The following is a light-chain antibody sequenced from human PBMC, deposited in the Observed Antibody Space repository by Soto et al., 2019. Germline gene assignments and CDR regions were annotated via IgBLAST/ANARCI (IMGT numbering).Light chain of an antibody. CDR3: QQSYDAQFT. CDR2: GVS. V-gene: IGKV1-39*01. CDR1: QGISHY. J-gene: IGKJ4*01. Sequence: DIQLTQSPSSLSAAVGDEVTITCRASQGISHYLTWYQQKPGRAPTLLIYGVSTLQRGVPSRFSGGGSWTDFTLTISNLQLEDFATYHCQQSYDAQFTFGGGTRVEIK.